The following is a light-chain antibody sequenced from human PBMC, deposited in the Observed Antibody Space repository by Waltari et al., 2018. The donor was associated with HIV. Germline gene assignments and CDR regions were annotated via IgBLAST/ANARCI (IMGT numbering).Light chain of an antibody. Sequence: YELTLSPSMSVSPGQTARISCSGDALPMKYCFWYQQKPGQAPVLLIYKDIERPSWVPERFSASSSGTTVILTISGVQAEDEAVYYCQSTDSGGTHVVFGGGTKLTVL. CDR1: ALPMKY. J-gene: IGLJ2*01. V-gene: IGLV3-25*03. CDR3: QSTDSGGTHVV. CDR2: KDI.